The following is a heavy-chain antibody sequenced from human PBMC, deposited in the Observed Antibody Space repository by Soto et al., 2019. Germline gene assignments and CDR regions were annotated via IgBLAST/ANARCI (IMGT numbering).Heavy chain of an antibody. J-gene: IGHJ3*02. CDR2: IDNSGKT. Sequence: ASETLSLTCTVSGGSLTAYSLNWIRQPVGRGLEWIGRIDNSGKTNYIPSLKSRLTMSIDRFKNQFSLNLKFVTAADTAVYFCAKDESAAADIWGQGTMVTVS. CDR3: AKDESAAADI. V-gene: IGHV4-4*07. CDR1: GGSLTAYS. D-gene: IGHD6-25*01.